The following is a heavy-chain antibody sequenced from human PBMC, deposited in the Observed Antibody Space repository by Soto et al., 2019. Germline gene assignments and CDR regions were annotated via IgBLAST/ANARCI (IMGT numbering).Heavy chain of an antibody. V-gene: IGHV4-34*01. CDR3: ARTRGYSYGAFDY. Sequence: SETLSLTCAVYGGSFSGYYWSWIRQPPGKGLEWIGEINHSGSTNYNPSLKSRVTISVDTSKNQFSLKLSSVTAADTAVYYCARTRGYSYGAFDYWGQGTLVTVSS. CDR1: GGSFSGYY. D-gene: IGHD5-18*01. J-gene: IGHJ4*02. CDR2: INHSGST.